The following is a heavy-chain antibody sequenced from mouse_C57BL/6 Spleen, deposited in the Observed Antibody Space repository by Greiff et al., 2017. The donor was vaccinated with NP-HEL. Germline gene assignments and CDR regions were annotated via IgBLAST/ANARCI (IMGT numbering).Heavy chain of an antibody. V-gene: IGHV5-9*01. D-gene: IGHD3-3*01. Sequence: DVHLVESGGGLVKPGGSLKLSCAASGFTFSSYTMSWVRQTPEKRLEWVATISGGGGNTYYPDSVKGRFTISRDNAKNTLYLQMSSLRSEDTALYYCARHRAPYFDYWGQGTTLTVSS. J-gene: IGHJ2*01. CDR1: GFTFSSYT. CDR2: ISGGGGNT. CDR3: ARHRAPYFDY.